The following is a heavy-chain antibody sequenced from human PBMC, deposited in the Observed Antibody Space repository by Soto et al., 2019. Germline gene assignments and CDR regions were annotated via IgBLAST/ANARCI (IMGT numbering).Heavy chain of an antibody. D-gene: IGHD6-19*01. J-gene: IGHJ1*01. CDR3: ARAYKQWLVPGHIQH. CDR1: GGTFSSYA. CDR2: IIPIFGTA. Sequence: SVKVSCKASGGTFSSYAISWVRQAPGQGLEWMGGIIPIFGTANYAQKFQGRVTITADESTNTAYMELSSLRSEDTAVYYCARAYKQWLVPGHIQHWGQGTLVTVSS. V-gene: IGHV1-69*13.